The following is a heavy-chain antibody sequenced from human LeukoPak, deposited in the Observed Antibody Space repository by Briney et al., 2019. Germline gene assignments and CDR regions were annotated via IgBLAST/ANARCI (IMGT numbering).Heavy chain of an antibody. D-gene: IGHD6-6*01. Sequence: SETLSLTCTVSGGSISSSSYYWGWIRQPPGKGLEWIGSIYHSGSTNYNPSLKSRVTISVDKSKNQFSLKLSSVTAADTAVYYCARGRLEYSSSSRLYYFDYWGQGTLVTVSS. CDR2: IYHSGST. V-gene: IGHV4-39*07. CDR1: GGSISSSSYY. CDR3: ARGRLEYSSSSRLYYFDY. J-gene: IGHJ4*02.